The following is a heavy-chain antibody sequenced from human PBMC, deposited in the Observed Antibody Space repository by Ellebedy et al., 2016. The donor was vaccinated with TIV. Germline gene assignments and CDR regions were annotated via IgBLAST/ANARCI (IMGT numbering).Heavy chain of an antibody. CDR3: ARTYSTTIED. CDR2: ISGSGGST. CDR1: GFTFSSYA. V-gene: IGHV3-23*01. Sequence: GESLKISCAASGFTFSSYAMSWVRQAPGKGLEWVSAISGSGGSTYYADSVKGRITISRDNAKNTLYLQMNSLRAEDTAVYYCARTYSTTIEDWGQGILVTVSS. J-gene: IGHJ1*01. D-gene: IGHD5-24*01.